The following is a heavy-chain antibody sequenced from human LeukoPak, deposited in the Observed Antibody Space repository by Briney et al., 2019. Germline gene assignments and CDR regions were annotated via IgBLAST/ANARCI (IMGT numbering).Heavy chain of an antibody. V-gene: IGHV4-61*01. J-gene: IGHJ6*02. D-gene: IGHD6-19*01. CDR3: ARGRAGSYYYYGMDV. CDR2: IYYSGST. Sequence: PSETLSLTCTVSGGSVSSGSYCWSWIRQPPGKGLEWIGYIYYSGSTNYNPSLKSRVTISVDTSKNQFSLKLSSVTAADTAVYYCARGRAGSYYYYGMDVWGQGTTVAVSS. CDR1: GGSVSSGSYC.